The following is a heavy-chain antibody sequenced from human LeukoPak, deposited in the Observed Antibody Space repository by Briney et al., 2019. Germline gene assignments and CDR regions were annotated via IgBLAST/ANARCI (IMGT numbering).Heavy chain of an antibody. Sequence: SETLSLTCAVFGGSFSGYYWNWIRQPPGKGLEWIGQINPSRNTNYNPSLKSRVTISVDTSKNQFSLKLSSVTAADTAVYYCAELGITMIGGVWGKGTTVTISS. CDR3: AELGITMIGGV. CDR2: INPSRNT. J-gene: IGHJ6*04. V-gene: IGHV4-34*01. D-gene: IGHD3-10*02. CDR1: GGSFSGYY.